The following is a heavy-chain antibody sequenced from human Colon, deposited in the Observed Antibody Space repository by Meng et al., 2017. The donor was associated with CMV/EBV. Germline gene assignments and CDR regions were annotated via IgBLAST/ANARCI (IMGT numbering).Heavy chain of an antibody. D-gene: IGHD3-10*01. V-gene: IGHV1-2*02. CDR3: ARDLRVWFGEFKN. CDR2: INPNSGGT. CDR1: GYSFTGYY. Sequence: QSGAEVTKPVASVKVSCQASGYSFTGYYMHWVRQAHGQGLEWMGWINPNSGGTNYEQKFQGRVTMTRDTSISKAYMELSRLRSDDTAVYYCARDLRVWFGEFKNWGQGTLVTVSS. J-gene: IGHJ4*02.